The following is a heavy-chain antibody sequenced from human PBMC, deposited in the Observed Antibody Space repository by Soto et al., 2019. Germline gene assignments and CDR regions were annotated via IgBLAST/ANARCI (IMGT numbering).Heavy chain of an antibody. CDR1: EGPLGTYA. D-gene: IGHD1-26*01. J-gene: IGHJ3*01. Sequence: QVQLVQSGPEVKNPGPSVRVSLKPLEGPLGTYAIPWGHQALGQGLEWMGGIIPIFGSINFAQKFRGRLTITSDKSTGTVYMELNSLTSEDTAVYYCASRERLDAFDVWGQGTMVTVSS. V-gene: IGHV1-69*06. CDR2: IIPIFGSI. CDR3: ASRERLDAFDV.